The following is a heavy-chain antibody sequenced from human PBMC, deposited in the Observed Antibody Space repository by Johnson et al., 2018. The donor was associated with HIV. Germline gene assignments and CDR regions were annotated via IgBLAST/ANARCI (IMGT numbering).Heavy chain of an antibody. V-gene: IGHV3-74*02. Sequence: EKLVESGGGLVQPGGSLRLYCAASGFTFSSYWMHWVRQAPGKGLVWVSRINSDGSSTSYADSVKGRFTISRDNAKNTLYLQMNSLRAEDTAVYYCARGWEGYSSSTLYAFDIWGQGTMVTVSS. CDR2: INSDGSST. CDR1: GFTFSSYW. J-gene: IGHJ3*02. CDR3: ARGWEGYSSSTLYAFDI. D-gene: IGHD6-6*01.